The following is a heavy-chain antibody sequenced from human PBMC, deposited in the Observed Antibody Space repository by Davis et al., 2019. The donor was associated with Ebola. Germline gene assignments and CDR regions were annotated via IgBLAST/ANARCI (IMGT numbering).Heavy chain of an antibody. CDR1: GGSISTGGYY. D-gene: IGHD5-12*01. CDR3: ASFSYDDLDY. J-gene: IGHJ4*02. Sequence: PSETLSLTCTVSGGSISTGGYYWNWIRQHPGKGLEWIGYIYYSGSTYYNPSLKSRVTISLDTSKDQFSLKLSSVTAADTAVYYCASFSYDDLDYWGQGTLVTVSS. V-gene: IGHV4-31*03. CDR2: IYYSGST.